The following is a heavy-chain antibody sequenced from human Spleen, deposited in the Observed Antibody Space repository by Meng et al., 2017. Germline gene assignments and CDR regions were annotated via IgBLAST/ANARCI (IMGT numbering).Heavy chain of an antibody. CDR2: INYSGST. V-gene: IGHV4-31*03. D-gene: IGHD2-15*01. Sequence: SETLSLTCTVSGGSISSGGYYWSWIRHHPGRGLEWIGYINYSGSTYYNPSLKSRVTISIDTSKNQISLNLSSVIAADTAVYYCARVRRGYCSGGSCLLTDYWGQGTLVTVSS. J-gene: IGHJ4*02. CDR1: GGSISSGGYY. CDR3: ARVRRGYCSGGSCLLTDY.